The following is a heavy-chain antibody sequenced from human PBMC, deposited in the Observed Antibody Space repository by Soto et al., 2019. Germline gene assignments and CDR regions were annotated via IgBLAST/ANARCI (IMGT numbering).Heavy chain of an antibody. CDR3: ASGKDYGDPPFDY. CDR1: GFTFDDYA. V-gene: IGHV3-9*01. Sequence: ESGGGLVQPGRSLRLSCAASGFTFDDYAMHWVRQAPGKGLEGVSGISWNSGSIGYADSVKGRFTISRDNAKNSLYLQMNSLRAEDTAVYYCASGKDYGDPPFDYWGQGTLVTVSS. CDR2: ISWNSGSI. D-gene: IGHD4-17*01. J-gene: IGHJ4*02.